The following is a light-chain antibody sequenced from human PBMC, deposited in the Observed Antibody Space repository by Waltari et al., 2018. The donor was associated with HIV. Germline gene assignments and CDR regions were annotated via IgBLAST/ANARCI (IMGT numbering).Light chain of an antibody. J-gene: IGKJ5*01. CDR1: HAVSPA. Sequence: AIHLTQTPSSLSASVGDRVTITCRASHAVSPALAWYQQKPGRPPKLLIYDASTLQTGVSLRFSGRGSVTNFSLTVNTLHPEDFATYYCQQYKSFPLTFGQGTRVEIK. CDR2: DAS. CDR3: QQYKSFPLT. V-gene: IGKV1-13*02.